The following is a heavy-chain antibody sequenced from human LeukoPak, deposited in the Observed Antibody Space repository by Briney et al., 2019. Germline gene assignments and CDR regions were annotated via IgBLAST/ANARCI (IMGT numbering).Heavy chain of an antibody. Sequence: GGSLRLSCVASGFTFSGSWMHWVRHAPGKGLVWVSRISSDGSATTYADSVKGRFTIYRDNAKNTLYLQMSSLRADDTAVYYCARESGFHFDYWGQGTLVTVSS. D-gene: IGHD3-10*01. V-gene: IGHV3-74*01. CDR2: ISSDGSAT. J-gene: IGHJ4*02. CDR1: GFTFSGSW. CDR3: ARESGFHFDY.